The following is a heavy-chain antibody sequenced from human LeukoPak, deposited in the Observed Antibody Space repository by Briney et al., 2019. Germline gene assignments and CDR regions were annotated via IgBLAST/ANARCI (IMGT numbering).Heavy chain of an antibody. V-gene: IGHV1-69*05. Sequence: SVKVSCKASGATFTSYSVNWVRQTPGQGLEWMGGSIPLFGTANYAQKFQGRVTMTTDESTRTAYMELSSLTSQDTAVYYCARGVADDRSGYFSSWGQGTLVTGSS. CDR3: ARGVADDRSGYFSS. J-gene: IGHJ4*02. CDR2: SIPLFGTA. D-gene: IGHD3-22*01. CDR1: GATFTSYS.